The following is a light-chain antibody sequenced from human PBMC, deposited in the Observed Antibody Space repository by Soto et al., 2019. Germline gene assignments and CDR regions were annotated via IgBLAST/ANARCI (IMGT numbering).Light chain of an antibody. J-gene: IGKJ4*01. V-gene: IGKV1-9*01. CDR2: GAS. Sequence: DNTMTQSPSFVSAPIGDRVTITCRASQGITSYLAWYQQKPGKAPNLLIYGASTLQSGVPSRFSGSGSGTDFTLTISSLQAEDFATYYCPQNRSYPSTFGGGTKVDVK. CDR1: QGITSY. CDR3: PQNRSYPST.